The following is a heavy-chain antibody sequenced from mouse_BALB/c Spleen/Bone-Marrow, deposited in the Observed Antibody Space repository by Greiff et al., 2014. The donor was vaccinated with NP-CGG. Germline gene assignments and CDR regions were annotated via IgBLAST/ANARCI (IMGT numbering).Heavy chain of an antibody. Sequence: SGPELVKPGASVKMSCKASGYTFTSYVMHWMKQKPGQGLEWIGYINPYNDGTKYNETFKGKATLTSGKSSSTAYMDLSSLTSEDSAVYFCARSEYFGSSYDYWGQGTTLTVSS. J-gene: IGHJ2*01. CDR3: ARSEYFGSSYDY. D-gene: IGHD1-1*01. CDR2: INPYNDGT. V-gene: IGHV1-14*01. CDR1: GYTFTSYV.